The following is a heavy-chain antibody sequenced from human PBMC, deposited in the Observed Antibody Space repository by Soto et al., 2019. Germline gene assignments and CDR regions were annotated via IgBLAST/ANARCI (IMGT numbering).Heavy chain of an antibody. CDR3: ARDRAGTIFGVVTGYYYYMDV. CDR1: GYTFAIYG. D-gene: IGHD3-3*01. CDR2: ISAYNGNT. J-gene: IGHJ6*03. V-gene: IGHV1-18*01. Sequence: ASVKVSCKASGYTFAIYGSSWVRHAPGQGLEWMGWISAYNGNTNYAQKLQGRVTMTTDTSTSTAYMELRSLRSDDTAVYYCARDRAGTIFGVVTGYYYYMDVWGKGTTVTVSS.